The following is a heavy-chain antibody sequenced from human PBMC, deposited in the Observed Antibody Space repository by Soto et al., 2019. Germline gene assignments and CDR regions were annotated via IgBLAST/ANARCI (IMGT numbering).Heavy chain of an antibody. CDR1: GYTVTSYD. V-gene: IGHV1-8*01. CDR3: ARSTPYYDSSGYYYYFDY. CDR2: MNPNSGNT. D-gene: IGHD3-22*01. Sequence: AXVKVSCKVSGYTVTSYDIHWVGQATGRCLEWMGWMNPNSGNTGYAQKFQGRVTMTRNTSISTAYMELSSLRSEDTAVYYCARSTPYYDSSGYYYYFDYWGQGTLVTVSS. J-gene: IGHJ4*02.